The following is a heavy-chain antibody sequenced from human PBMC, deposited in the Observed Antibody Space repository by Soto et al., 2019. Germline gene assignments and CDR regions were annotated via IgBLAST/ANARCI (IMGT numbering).Heavy chain of an antibody. Sequence: ESLSLSCAASGFTFSSYSMNWVRQAPGKGLEWVSYLSSSSSTIYYADSVKGRFTISRDNVKNSLILQTNILGAEDTAVYYCARDSGKFDYAFPYYYYMDVWGKGTTVTVSS. V-gene: IGHV3-48*01. CDR3: ARDSGKFDYAFPYYYYMDV. J-gene: IGHJ6*03. CDR2: LSSSSSTI. CDR1: GFTFSSYS. D-gene: IGHD3-16*01.